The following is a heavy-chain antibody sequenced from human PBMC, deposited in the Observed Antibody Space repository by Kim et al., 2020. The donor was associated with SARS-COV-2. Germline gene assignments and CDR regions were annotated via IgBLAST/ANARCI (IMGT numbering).Heavy chain of an antibody. J-gene: IGHJ4*02. V-gene: IGHV5-51*01. Sequence: SPSVQGQVTISADKSNSPAYLQWSSLKASDTAMYYCASSIRYFDWLLFDYWGQGTLVTVSS. D-gene: IGHD3-9*01. CDR3: ASSIRYFDWLLFDY.